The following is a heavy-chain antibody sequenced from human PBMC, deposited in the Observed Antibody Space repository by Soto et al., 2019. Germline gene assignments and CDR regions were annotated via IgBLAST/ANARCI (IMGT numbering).Heavy chain of an antibody. J-gene: IGHJ4*02. CDR2: INPKSGGT. V-gene: IGHV1-2*04. CDR1: GYSFTDYH. CDR3: ARNRYYYDKNAYFQNLDY. D-gene: IGHD3-22*01. Sequence: ASVKVSCKASGYSFTDYHIHWVRQAPGQGLEWLGRINPKSGGTSTAQKFQGWVTMTRDRSISTVYMELTRLRSDDTAVYFCARNRYYYDKNAYFQNLDYWGQGTLVTVSS.